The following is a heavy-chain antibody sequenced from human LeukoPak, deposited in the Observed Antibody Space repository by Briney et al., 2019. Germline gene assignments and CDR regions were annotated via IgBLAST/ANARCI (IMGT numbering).Heavy chain of an antibody. CDR1: GGSISSYY. D-gene: IGHD6-13*01. Sequence: SETLSLTCTVSGGSISSYYWSWIRQPPGKGLEWIGYIYYSGSTNYNPSLKSRVTISVDTSKNQFSLKLSSVTAADTAVYYCARQRPHIAAAGTLDYWGQGTLVTVST. J-gene: IGHJ4*02. V-gene: IGHV4-59*08. CDR2: IYYSGST. CDR3: ARQRPHIAAAGTLDY.